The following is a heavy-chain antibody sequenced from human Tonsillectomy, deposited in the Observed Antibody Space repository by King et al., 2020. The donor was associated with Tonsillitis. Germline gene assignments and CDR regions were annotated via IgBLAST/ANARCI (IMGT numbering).Heavy chain of an antibody. D-gene: IGHD1-26*01. CDR2: INPNSGGT. CDR1: GYTFTGYY. Sequence: QLVQSGAEVKKPGASVKVSCKASGYTFTGYYMHWVRQAPGQGLEWIGWINPNSGGTNYAQKFQGRVTMTRDTSIRTAYMELSRLRSDDTAVYYCARVPKGGSGSYQRMTFDYWGQGTLVTVSS. V-gene: IGHV1-2*02. J-gene: IGHJ4*02. CDR3: ARVPKGGSGSYQRMTFDY.